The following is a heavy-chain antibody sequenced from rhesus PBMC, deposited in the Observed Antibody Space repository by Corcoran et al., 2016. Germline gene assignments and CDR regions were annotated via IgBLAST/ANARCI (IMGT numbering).Heavy chain of an antibody. V-gene: IGHV4-65*01. CDR2: ISGTGDST. CDR3: ARRPGNTYSNDY. D-gene: IGHD5-12*01. Sequence: QVQLQESGPGLVKPSETLSLTCAVSAGSISSGNWWSWLRQSPGKGLEWIGQISGTGDSTYYHPSLKSRVTSSTDTAKNQFSRKVSSVTAADTAVYYCARRPGNTYSNDYWGQGVLVTVSS. J-gene: IGHJ4*01. CDR1: AGSISSGNW.